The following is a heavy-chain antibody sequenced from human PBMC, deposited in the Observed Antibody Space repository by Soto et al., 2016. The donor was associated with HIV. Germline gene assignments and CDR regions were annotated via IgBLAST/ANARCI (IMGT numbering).Heavy chain of an antibody. J-gene: IGHJ4*02. CDR2: ISGSVST. D-gene: IGHD3-22*01. CDR3: AKDPQYYYGSTAPFDY. CDR1: GFTFSSYA. Sequence: EVQLLESGGGLVQPGGSLRLSCAASGFTFSSYAMSWVRQAPGKGLEWVSGISGSVSTYYADSIKGRFTISRDNSKNTLYLQMNGLTAEDTALYYCAKDPQYYYGSTAPFDYWGQGTLVTVSS. V-gene: IGHV3-23*01.